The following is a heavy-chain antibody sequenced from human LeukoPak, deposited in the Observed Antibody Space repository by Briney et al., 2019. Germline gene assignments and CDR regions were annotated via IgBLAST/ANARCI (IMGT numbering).Heavy chain of an antibody. CDR3: AKGIWDYYYGMDV. J-gene: IGHJ6*02. V-gene: IGHV3-23*01. D-gene: IGHD3-16*01. CDR1: GFTFSNFA. CDR2: ISGGGGST. Sequence: GGSLRLSCAASGFTFSNFAMSWVRQAPGKGLEWVSDISGGGGSTSYADSVKGRFTISRDNSKNTLYLQMNSLRAEDTAVYYCAKGIWDYYYGMDVWGQGTTVTVSS.